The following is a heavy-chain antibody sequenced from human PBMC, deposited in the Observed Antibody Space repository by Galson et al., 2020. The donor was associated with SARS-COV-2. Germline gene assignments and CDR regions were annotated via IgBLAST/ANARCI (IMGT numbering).Heavy chain of an antibody. Sequence: SETLSLTCTVSADSITSRSSYWGWIRQPPGEGLAWIVSIYYTGITYYHPSLKRRFPISVATSKNQFSLQMRSVTAADTAVYYCGRLGSGSYGVRLCDYWGQGTLVIVSS. J-gene: IGHJ4*02. D-gene: IGHD6-19*01. V-gene: IGHV4-39*01. CDR3: GRLGSGSYGVRLCDY. CDR1: ADSITSRSSY. CDR2: IYYTGIT.